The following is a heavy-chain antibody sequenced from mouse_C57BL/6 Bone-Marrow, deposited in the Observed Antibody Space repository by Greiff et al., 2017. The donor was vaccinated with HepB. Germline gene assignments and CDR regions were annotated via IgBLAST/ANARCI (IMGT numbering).Heavy chain of an antibody. Sequence: VQLVESGPELVKPGASVKISCKASGYAFSSSWMNWVKQRPGKGLEWIGRIYPGDGDTNYNGKFKGKATLTADKSSSTAYMQLSSLTSEDSAVYFCAREAGQGRLLKDAMDYWGQGTSVTGSS. CDR2: IYPGDGDT. D-gene: IGHD2-14*01. CDR1: GYAFSSSW. V-gene: IGHV1-82*01. CDR3: AREAGQGRLLKDAMDY. J-gene: IGHJ4*01.